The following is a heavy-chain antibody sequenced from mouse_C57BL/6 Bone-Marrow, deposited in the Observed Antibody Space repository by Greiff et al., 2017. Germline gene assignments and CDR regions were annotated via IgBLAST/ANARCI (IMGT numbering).Heavy chain of an antibody. CDR2: IHPNSGST. D-gene: IGHD2-3*01. Sequence: QVQLQQPGAELVKPGASVKLSCKASGYTFTSYWMHWVKQRPGQGLEWIGMIHPNSGSTNYNEKFKSKATLTVDKSSSTAYMQLSSLTSEDSAVYYCARGWLLRYYAMDYWGQGTSVTVSS. CDR1: GYTFTSYW. CDR3: ARGWLLRYYAMDY. V-gene: IGHV1-64*01. J-gene: IGHJ4*01.